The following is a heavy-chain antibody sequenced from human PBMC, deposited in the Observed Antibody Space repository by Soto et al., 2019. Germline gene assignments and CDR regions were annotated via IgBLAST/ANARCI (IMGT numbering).Heavy chain of an antibody. CDR1: GFSFSSYE. J-gene: IGHJ4*02. CDR2: ISANGVTK. Sequence: GGSLRLSCAASGFSFSSYEMNWVRQAPGKGLEWVSYISANGVTKYYEDSVMGRFTISRDNANNSLYLQMNSLRAEDTAVYYCVRDLGYCSSITCDDSWGQGTLVTVSS. V-gene: IGHV3-48*03. CDR3: VRDLGYCSSITCDDS. D-gene: IGHD2-2*01.